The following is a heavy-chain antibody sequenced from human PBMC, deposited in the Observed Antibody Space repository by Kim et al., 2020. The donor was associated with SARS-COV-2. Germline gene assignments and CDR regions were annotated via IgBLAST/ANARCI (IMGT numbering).Heavy chain of an antibody. CDR1: GFTFSSYW. CDR2: INSDGSRI. V-gene: IGHV3-74*01. Sequence: GGSLRLSCAASGFTFSSYWMHWVRQAPGKGLVWVSRINSDGSRISYADSVKGRFTISRDNAKNTRYLQMNSLRAEDTAVYYCARGHLGELSSNDYWGQGTLVTVSS. CDR3: ARGHLGELSSNDY. J-gene: IGHJ4*02. D-gene: IGHD3-16*02.